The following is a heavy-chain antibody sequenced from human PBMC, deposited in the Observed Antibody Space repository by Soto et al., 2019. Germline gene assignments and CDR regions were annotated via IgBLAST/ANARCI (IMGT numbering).Heavy chain of an antibody. Sequence: QVQLVQSGAEVKKPGASVKVSCKASGYTFTSYGISWVRQAPGQGLEWMGWISAYNGNTNYAQKLQGRVTMTTDTCTSAGYMELRSLRSDDTAVYYCAGGRVRYDRGWGYYYYYGMDVWGQGTTVTVSS. V-gene: IGHV1-18*04. J-gene: IGHJ6*02. CDR2: ISAYNGNT. D-gene: IGHD3-16*01. CDR3: AGGRVRYDRGWGYYYYYGMDV. CDR1: GYTFTSYG.